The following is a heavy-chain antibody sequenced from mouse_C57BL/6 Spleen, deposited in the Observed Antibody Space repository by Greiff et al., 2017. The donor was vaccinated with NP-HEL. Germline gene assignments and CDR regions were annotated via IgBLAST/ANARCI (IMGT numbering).Heavy chain of an antibody. D-gene: IGHD2-3*01. CDR2: INPNNGGT. Sequence: EVKLMESGPELVKPGASVKMSCKASGYTFTDYNMHWVKQSHGKSLEWIGYINPNNGGTSYNQKFKGKATLTVNKSSSTAYMELRSLTSEDSAVYYCARDDGYYERFAYWGQGTLVTVSA. CDR1: GYTFTDYN. J-gene: IGHJ3*01. CDR3: ARDDGYYERFAY. V-gene: IGHV1-22*01.